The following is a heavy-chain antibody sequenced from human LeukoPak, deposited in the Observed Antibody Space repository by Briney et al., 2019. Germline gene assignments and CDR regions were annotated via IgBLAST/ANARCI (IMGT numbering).Heavy chain of an antibody. CDR3: ARAARWTVTTPYYFDY. D-gene: IGHD4-17*01. CDR1: RFTFSDSA. CDR2: ISGNGGST. V-gene: IGHV3-64*01. Sequence: PPGGSLRLSCAASRFTFSDSAMLWVRQAPGKGLEYVSSISGNGGSTYYANAVKGRFTISRDNSKNTLYLQMGSLTVEDKAVYYCARAARWTVTTPYYFDYWGQGTLVTVSS. J-gene: IGHJ4*02.